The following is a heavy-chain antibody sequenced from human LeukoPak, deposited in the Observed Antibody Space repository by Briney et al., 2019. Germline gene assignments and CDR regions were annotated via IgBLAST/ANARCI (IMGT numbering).Heavy chain of an antibody. V-gene: IGHV1-69*06. Sequence: ASVKVSCKASGGTFSSYAISWVRQAPGQGLEWMGGIIPIFGTANYAQKFQGRVTITADKSTSTAYMELSSLRSEDTAVYYCSMIVVTDAFDIWGQGTMVTVSS. CDR2: IIPIFGTA. CDR1: GGTFSSYA. D-gene: IGHD3-22*01. J-gene: IGHJ3*02. CDR3: SMIVVTDAFDI.